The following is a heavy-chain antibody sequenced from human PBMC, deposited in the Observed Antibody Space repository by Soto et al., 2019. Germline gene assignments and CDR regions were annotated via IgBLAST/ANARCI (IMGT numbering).Heavy chain of an antibody. CDR2: IYYSGST. CDR1: GGSMNSYY. Sequence: PSETLSLTCTVSGGSMNSYYWTWIRQPPGKGLEWIGYIYYSGSTYYNPSLKSRVTISVDTSKNQFSLKLSSVTAADTAVYYCARDVGYGSDYWGQGTLVTVSS. D-gene: IGHD1-26*01. V-gene: IGHV4-30-4*08. CDR3: ARDVGYGSDY. J-gene: IGHJ4*02.